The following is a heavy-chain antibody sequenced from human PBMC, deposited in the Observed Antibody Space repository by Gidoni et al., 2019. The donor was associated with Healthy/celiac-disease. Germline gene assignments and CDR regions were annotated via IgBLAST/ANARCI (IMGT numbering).Heavy chain of an antibody. CDR1: CGSLSGSY. V-gene: IGHV4-34*01. D-gene: IGHD3-10*01. J-gene: IGHJ4*02. CDR3: ARGGIYGSGSYYDGAIDY. Sequence: QVQLQQWGSAPLKPSETPSPTCAVYCGSLSGSYWSWIRQPPGKGLEWIGEINHSGSTNFNPSLKSRVNISVDTSKNQFSLKLSTVTAADTAVYYCARGGIYGSGSYYDGAIDYWGQGTLVTVSS. CDR2: INHSGST.